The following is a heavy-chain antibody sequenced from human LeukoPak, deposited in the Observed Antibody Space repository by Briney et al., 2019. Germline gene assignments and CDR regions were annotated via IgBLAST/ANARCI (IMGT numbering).Heavy chain of an antibody. Sequence: GGSLRLSCATSGFSFSSHAMTWVRQAPGKGLEWLSAISISGDDTYYADSVRGRFTISRDNSKNTLYLQMNSLSADDTAMYYCANEIRPNDYWGQGTLVTVSS. CDR2: ISISGDDT. D-gene: IGHD4-17*01. CDR1: GFSFSSHA. CDR3: ANEIRPNDY. V-gene: IGHV3-23*01. J-gene: IGHJ4*02.